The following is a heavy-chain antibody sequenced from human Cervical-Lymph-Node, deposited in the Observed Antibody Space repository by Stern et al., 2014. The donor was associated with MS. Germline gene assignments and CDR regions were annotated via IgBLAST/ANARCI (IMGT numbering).Heavy chain of an antibody. CDR3: ARDLGTVTTLGDY. J-gene: IGHJ4*02. V-gene: IGHV1-2*04. CDR2: INPNNGDT. CDR1: GYTFTAYY. D-gene: IGHD4-17*01. Sequence: VQLLESGAEVKKPGASVSVSCKASGYTFTAYYLHWVRQAPGHGLEWMGWINPNNGDTKYAQNFQGWVTMTRDTSISTAYMDLSSLTSDDTAIYYCARDLGTVTTLGDYWGQGTLVTVSS.